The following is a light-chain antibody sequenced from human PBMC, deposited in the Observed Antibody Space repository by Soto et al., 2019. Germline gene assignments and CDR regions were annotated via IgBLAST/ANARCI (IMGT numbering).Light chain of an antibody. Sequence: EIVLTQSPGTLSLSPGERATLSCRASQSVSNNYLAWYQQKPGQAPRLLIYDTSTRATGVPARFSGSRSGPEFTLTINSLQSEDFAIYYCQPYNNWPLTFGGGTKVEIK. J-gene: IGKJ4*01. V-gene: IGKV3-15*01. CDR2: DTS. CDR1: QSVSNN. CDR3: QPYNNWPLT.